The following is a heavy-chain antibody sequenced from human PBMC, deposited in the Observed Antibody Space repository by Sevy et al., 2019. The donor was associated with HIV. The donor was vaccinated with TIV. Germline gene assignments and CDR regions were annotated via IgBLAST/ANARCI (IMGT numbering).Heavy chain of an antibody. CDR3: ARVSYYYDSGGRPLYSFDY. J-gene: IGHJ4*02. CDR2: IYNNGNT. CDR1: DGYISSYY. Sequence: SETLSLICTVSDGYISSYYWSWIRQPPGKGLEWVGYIYNNGNTKYNPSLKSRVTISVDTSKNQFSLKLTSVTAADTAVYYCARVSYYYDSGGRPLYSFDYWGQGTLVTVSS. V-gene: IGHV4-59*13. D-gene: IGHD3-22*01.